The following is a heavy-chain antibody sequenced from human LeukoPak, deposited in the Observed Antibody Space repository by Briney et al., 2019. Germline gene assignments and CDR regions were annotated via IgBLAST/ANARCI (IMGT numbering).Heavy chain of an antibody. CDR1: GGTFSSYA. CDR2: IIPILGIA. CDR3: ARVQMATIFLHAFDI. J-gene: IGHJ3*02. Sequence: EASVKVSCKASGGTFSSYAISWVRQAPGQGLEWMGRIIPILGIANYAQKFQGRVTITADKSTSTAYMELSSLRSEDTAVYYCARVQMATIFLHAFDIWGQGTMVTVSS. D-gene: IGHD5-24*01. V-gene: IGHV1-69*04.